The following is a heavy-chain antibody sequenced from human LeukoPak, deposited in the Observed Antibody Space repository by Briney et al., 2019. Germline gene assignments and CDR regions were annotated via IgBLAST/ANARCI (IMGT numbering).Heavy chain of an antibody. D-gene: IGHD3-10*01. CDR1: GFTFSSYA. Sequence: GASLRLSCAASGFTFSSYAMSWVRQAPGKGLEWVSAISGSGGTTYYADSVKGRFTISRDNSKNTLYLQMNSLRAEDTAVYYCAAPLWFGELSPTGYYGMDVWGQGTTVTVSS. CDR2: ISGSGGTT. J-gene: IGHJ6*02. CDR3: AAPLWFGELSPTGYYGMDV. V-gene: IGHV3-23*01.